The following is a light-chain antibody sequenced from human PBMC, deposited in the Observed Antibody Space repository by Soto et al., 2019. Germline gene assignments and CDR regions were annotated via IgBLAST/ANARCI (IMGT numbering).Light chain of an antibody. Sequence: DIQMTQSPSSLSASVGDRVTITCRASQSISIYLKWYQQKPGKAPKLLIYAASSLQSGVPSRFSGSGSGTDFTLTISSLQPEDFATYYCQQSYSTPRTFGQGTKVDIK. CDR3: QQSYSTPRT. CDR1: QSISIY. V-gene: IGKV1-39*01. CDR2: AAS. J-gene: IGKJ1*01.